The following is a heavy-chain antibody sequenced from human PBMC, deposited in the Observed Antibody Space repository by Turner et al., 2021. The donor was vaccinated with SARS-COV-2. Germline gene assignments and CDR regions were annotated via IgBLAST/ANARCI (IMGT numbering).Heavy chain of an antibody. V-gene: IGHV1-69*10. J-gene: IGHJ3*02. CDR1: GGTFSSNA. D-gene: IGHD2-2*02. CDR3: AREIPIQRGAFDI. Sequence: QVQLVQSGAGVKKPGSSVKVSCKASGGTFSSNAINWVRQAPGQGLEWMGGIIPILGITNYAQKFQGRVTITADKSTSTAYMELSSLRSEDTAVYYCAREIPIQRGAFDIWGQGTMVTVSS. CDR2: IIPILGIT.